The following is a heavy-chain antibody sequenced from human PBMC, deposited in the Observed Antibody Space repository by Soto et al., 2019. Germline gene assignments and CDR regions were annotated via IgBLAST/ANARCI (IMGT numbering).Heavy chain of an antibody. Sequence: SQTCSLTCSISGSSVFSYIPACNGMRQSRSRGLDWMGRTYYRYKWYNDNAVSEKSRITVNPDTSKNKSSLQLNSVTPEDTAVYCCARDRTIAARPDSGYDLSYLDYWGQGTLVTVSS. CDR1: GSSVFSYIPA. D-gene: IGHD5-12*01. J-gene: IGHJ4*02. CDR3: ARDRTIAARPDSGYDLSYLDY. V-gene: IGHV6-1*01. CDR2: TYYRYKWYN.